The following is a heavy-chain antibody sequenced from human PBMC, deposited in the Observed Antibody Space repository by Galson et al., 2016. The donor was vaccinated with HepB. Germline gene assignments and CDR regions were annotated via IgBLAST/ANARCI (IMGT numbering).Heavy chain of an antibody. CDR1: GGTFTNYA. J-gene: IGHJ6*02. CDR2: IIPIFGTA. V-gene: IGHV1-69*13. Sequence: SVKVSCKASGGTFTNYAISWVRQAPGQGLEWMGGIIPIFGTATYAQKFQGRVTITADESTSTAYMELSSLRSEDTAVYYCAKEDTADYYYYGMEVWGQGTTVSVSS. CDR3: AKEDTADYYYYGMEV.